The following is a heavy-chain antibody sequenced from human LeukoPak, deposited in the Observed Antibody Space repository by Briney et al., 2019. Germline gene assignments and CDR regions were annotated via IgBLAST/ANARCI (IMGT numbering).Heavy chain of an antibody. CDR3: ARGPQRYYGSGQDFDY. D-gene: IGHD3-10*01. J-gene: IGHJ4*02. V-gene: IGHV3-48*02. CDR1: GFTFSSYS. Sequence: GGSLTLSCAVSGFTFSSYSMDWVRQAPGKGLEWVSYISSSGSTIYYADSVKGRFTISRDNAKNSLYLQMNSLRDEDTAVYYCARGPQRYYGSGQDFDYWGQGTLVSVSS. CDR2: ISSSGSTI.